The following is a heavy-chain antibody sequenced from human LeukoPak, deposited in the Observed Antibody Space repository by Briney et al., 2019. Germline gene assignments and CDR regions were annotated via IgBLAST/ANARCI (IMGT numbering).Heavy chain of an antibody. CDR3: ATWAVYHHLDV. J-gene: IGHJ6*02. CDR1: GFTIGPYA. V-gene: IGHV3-43*02. D-gene: IGHD2/OR15-2a*01. CDR2: IKADGSGT. Sequence: GGSLRLSCAASGFTIGPYAMYWVRQGPGRGLEWVSVIKADGSGTFADSVRGRFTTSRDTSKNSLYLQMNSLTSEDTALYYCATWAVYHHLDVWGQGTTVSVSS.